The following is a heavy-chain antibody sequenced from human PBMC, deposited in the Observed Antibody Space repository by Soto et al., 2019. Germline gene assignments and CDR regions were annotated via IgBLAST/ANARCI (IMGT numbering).Heavy chain of an antibody. V-gene: IGHV4-39*07. Sequence: SETLSLTCFVSGYSITAGGYYWSWIRHHPGQGLEWIGSFYSSGSIIYNPSLRSRVSISGDTSSNQFSMSLTSVTAADTARYYCARMYSSGSGWFDPWGQGTLVTVST. CDR2: FYSSGSI. CDR3: ARMYSSGSGWFDP. J-gene: IGHJ5*02. D-gene: IGHD6-19*01. CDR1: GYSITAGGYY.